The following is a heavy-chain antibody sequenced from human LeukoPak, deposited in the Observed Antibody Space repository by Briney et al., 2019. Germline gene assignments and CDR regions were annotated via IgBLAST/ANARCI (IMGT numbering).Heavy chain of an antibody. D-gene: IGHD5-24*01. CDR1: GGTFSSYA. J-gene: IGHJ4*02. Sequence: GASVKVSCKASGGTFSSYAISWVRQAPGQGLEWMGGIIPIFGTANYAQMFQGRVTITTDESTSTAYMELSSLRSEDTAVYYCARGPLRDGYKRGPFDYWGQGTLVTVSS. CDR3: ARGPLRDGYKRGPFDY. V-gene: IGHV1-69*05. CDR2: IIPIFGTA.